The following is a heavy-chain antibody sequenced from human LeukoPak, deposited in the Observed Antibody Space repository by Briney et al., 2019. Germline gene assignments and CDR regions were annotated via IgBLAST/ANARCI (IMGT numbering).Heavy chain of an antibody. CDR2: IIPIFGTA. Sequence: ASVKVSCKASGGTFSSYASSWVRQAPGQGLEWMGGIIPIFGTANYAQKFQGRVTITADKSTSTAYMELSSLRSEDTAVYYCATQHPSSPPRYSGYDYYRGRYYYYMDVWGKGTTVTVSS. V-gene: IGHV1-69*06. CDR3: ATQHPSSPPRYSGYDYYRGRYYYYMDV. J-gene: IGHJ6*03. CDR1: GGTFSSYA. D-gene: IGHD5-12*01.